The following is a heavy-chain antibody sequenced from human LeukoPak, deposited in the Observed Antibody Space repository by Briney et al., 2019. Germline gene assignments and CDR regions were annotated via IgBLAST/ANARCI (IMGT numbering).Heavy chain of an antibody. J-gene: IGHJ6*03. D-gene: IGHD2-2*01. CDR3: ARVVRVEYQLLKFYYYMDA. CDR2: ISAYNGNT. Sequence: GASVKVSCKASGYTFTSYGISWVRQAPGQGLEWMGWISAYNGNTNYAQKLQGRVTMTTDTSTSTAYMELRSLRSDDTAVYYCARVVRVEYQLLKFYYYMDAWGKGTTVTVSS. CDR1: GYTFTSYG. V-gene: IGHV1-18*01.